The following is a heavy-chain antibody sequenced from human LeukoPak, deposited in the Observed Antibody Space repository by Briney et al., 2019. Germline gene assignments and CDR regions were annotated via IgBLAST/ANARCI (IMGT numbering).Heavy chain of an antibody. CDR1: GFTFSSYA. V-gene: IGHV3-30-3*01. CDR2: ISYDGSNK. J-gene: IGHJ4*02. Sequence: GRSLRLSCAASGFTFSSYAMHWVRQAPGKGLEWVAVISYDGSNKYYADSVKGRFTISRDNSKNTLYLQMNSLRAEDTAVYYCARDLTAYSGSNWGQGTLVTVSS. D-gene: IGHD1-26*01. CDR3: ARDLTAYSGSN.